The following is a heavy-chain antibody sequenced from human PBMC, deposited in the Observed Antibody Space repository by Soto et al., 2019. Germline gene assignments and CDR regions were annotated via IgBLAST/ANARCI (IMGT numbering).Heavy chain of an antibody. CDR3: ARDRPYYYDSSGYVMDY. Sequence: GGSLRLSCAASGFTFSSYGMHWVRQAPGKGLEWVAVIWYDGSNKYYADSVKGRFTISRDNSKNTLYLQMNSLRAEDTAVYYCARDRPYYYDSSGYVMDYWGPGTMVTVSS. CDR2: IWYDGSNK. J-gene: IGHJ4*02. D-gene: IGHD3-22*01. V-gene: IGHV3-33*01. CDR1: GFTFSSYG.